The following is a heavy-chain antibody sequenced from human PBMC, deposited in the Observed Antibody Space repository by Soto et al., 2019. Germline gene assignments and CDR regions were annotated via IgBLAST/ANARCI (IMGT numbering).Heavy chain of an antibody. CDR3: ARLGRAAAGTLDYFDY. V-gene: IGHV4-39*01. Sequence: QLQLQESGPGLVKPSETLSLTCTVSGGSISSSSYYWGWIRQPPGKGLEWIGSIYYSGSTYYNPSLKSRVTISVDTSKNQFSLKLSSVTAADTAVYYCARLGRAAAGTLDYFDYWGQGTLVTVSS. CDR2: IYYSGST. CDR1: GGSISSSSYY. J-gene: IGHJ4*02. D-gene: IGHD6-13*01.